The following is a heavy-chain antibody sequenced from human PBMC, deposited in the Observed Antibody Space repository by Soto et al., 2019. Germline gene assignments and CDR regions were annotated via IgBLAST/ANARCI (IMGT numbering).Heavy chain of an antibody. CDR1: GGTFSSYA. D-gene: IGHD2-15*01. CDR2: IIPIFGTA. J-gene: IGHJ6*02. CDR3: ASRVGVVVVAATLGYYGMDV. V-gene: IGHV1-69*01. Sequence: QVQLVQSGAEVKKPESSVKVSCKASGGTFSSYAISWVRQAPGQGLEWMGGIIPIFGTANYAQKFQGRVTITADESTSTAYMVLSRLRSEDTAVYYYASRVGVVVVAATLGYYGMDVWGQGTTVTVSS.